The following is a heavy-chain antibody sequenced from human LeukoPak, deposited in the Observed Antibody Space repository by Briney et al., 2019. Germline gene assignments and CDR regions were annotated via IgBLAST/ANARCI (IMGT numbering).Heavy chain of an antibody. Sequence: GASVKVSCNASGYTFTDYYMHWVRQAPGQGLEWMGCINPYSGGTNYAQKFQGRVTMTRDTSISTAYMELSRLRSDDTAVYYCARELSGMIVVAFGYWGQGTLVTVSS. V-gene: IGHV1-2*02. CDR1: GYTFTDYY. CDR3: ARELSGMIVVAFGY. J-gene: IGHJ4*02. D-gene: IGHD3-22*01. CDR2: INPYSGGT.